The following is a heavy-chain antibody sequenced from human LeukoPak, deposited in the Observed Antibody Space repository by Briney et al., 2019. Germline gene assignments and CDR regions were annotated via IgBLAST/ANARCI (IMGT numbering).Heavy chain of an antibody. CDR1: GGSFSGYY. CDR3: ARHAYYDFWSGYYIKSQINNWFDP. CDR2: IYYSGST. J-gene: IGHJ5*02. Sequence: SETLSLTCAVYGGSFSGYYWSWIRQPPGKGLEWIGYIYYSGSTNYNPSLKSRVAISVDTSKNQFSLKLSSVTAADTAVYYCARHAYYDFWSGYYIKSQINNWFDPWGQGTLVTVSS. V-gene: IGHV4-59*08. D-gene: IGHD3-3*01.